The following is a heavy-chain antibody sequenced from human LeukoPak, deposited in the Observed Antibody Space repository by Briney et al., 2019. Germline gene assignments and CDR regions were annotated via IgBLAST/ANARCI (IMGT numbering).Heavy chain of an antibody. CDR3: ARGSNAVRNNWFDP. Sequence: ASVKVSCKASGYTFTSYDINWVRQAPGQGLEWMGWINPNSGGTNYAQKFQGRVTMTRDTSISTAYMELRSLRSDDTAVYYCARGSNAVRNNWFDPWGQGTLVTVSS. D-gene: IGHD4-17*01. J-gene: IGHJ5*02. CDR2: INPNSGGT. V-gene: IGHV1-2*02. CDR1: GYTFTSYD.